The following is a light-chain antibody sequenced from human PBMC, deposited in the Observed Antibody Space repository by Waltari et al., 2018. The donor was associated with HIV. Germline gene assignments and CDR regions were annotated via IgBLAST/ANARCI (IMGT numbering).Light chain of an antibody. J-gene: IGKJ4*01. CDR3: QQYNNWLT. CDR1: QTVGSD. Sequence: EVVMTQSPVTLSVSPGERATLSCRASQTVGSDLAWYQQKPGQSPRLLSYGASNRATGIPARFSGSGSGTEFTLTIGSLQSEDSAVYFCQQYNNWLTFGGGTKVEIK. CDR2: GAS. V-gene: IGKV3-15*01.